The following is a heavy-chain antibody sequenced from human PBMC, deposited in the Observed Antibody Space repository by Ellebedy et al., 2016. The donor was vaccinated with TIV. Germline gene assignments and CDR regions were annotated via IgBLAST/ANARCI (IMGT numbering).Heavy chain of an antibody. Sequence: GGSLRLSCAASGFTFSNAWMSWVRQAPGKGLEWVAHIKPDGGEENYVDSVKGRFTISRDNSENSVFLQMNNLRAEDTGVYYCARDQWIGVAGNFDAWGQGTQVLVSS. J-gene: IGHJ5*02. CDR3: ARDQWIGVAGNFDA. D-gene: IGHD6-19*01. CDR1: GFTFSNAW. V-gene: IGHV3-7*04. CDR2: IKPDGGEE.